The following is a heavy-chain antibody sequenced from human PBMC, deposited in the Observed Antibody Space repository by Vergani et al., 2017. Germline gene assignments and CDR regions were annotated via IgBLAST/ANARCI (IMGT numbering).Heavy chain of an antibody. J-gene: IGHJ4*02. CDR2: IYHSGST. CDR3: ARVIRGY. Sequence: QVQLQESGPGLVKPSETLSLTCAVSGYSISSGYYWGWIRQPPGKGLEWIGSIYHSGSTYYNPSLKSRVTISVDTSKTQFSLKLSSVTAADTAVYYCARVIRGYWGQGTLVTVSS. V-gene: IGHV4-38-2*01. CDR1: GYSISSGYY.